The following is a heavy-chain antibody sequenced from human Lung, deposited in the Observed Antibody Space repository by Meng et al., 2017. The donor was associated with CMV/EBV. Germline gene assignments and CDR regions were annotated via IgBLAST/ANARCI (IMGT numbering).Heavy chain of an antibody. V-gene: IGHV1-69*13. CDR2: LIAVFDKT. CDR3: ARGRRNEPLFDY. CDR1: GGSFSTHT. Sequence: QVQVGEAGAEVKKRGSPVKVACKTSGGSFSTHTFSWVPQAPRQGLEWMGGLIAVFDKTKAAPRFQDRVTFTADESTSTAYMELSSLTFDDTAVYFCARGRRNEPLFDYWGQGTLVTVSS. D-gene: IGHD1-14*01. J-gene: IGHJ4*02.